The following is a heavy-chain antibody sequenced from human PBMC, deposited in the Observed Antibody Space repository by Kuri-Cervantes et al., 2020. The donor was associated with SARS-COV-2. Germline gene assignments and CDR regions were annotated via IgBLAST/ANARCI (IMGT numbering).Heavy chain of an antibody. CDR2: IYYSGST. D-gene: IGHD6-13*01. Sequence: ESLKISCTVSGGSISISSYYWGLIRPPPGKGLELIGSIYYSGSTNYNPSLKSRVTISVDTYKNQFSLKLSSVTAADTAVYYCARVPVGGYSFQHWGQGTLVTVSS. CDR3: ARVPVGGYSFQH. J-gene: IGHJ1*01. CDR1: GGSISISSYY. V-gene: IGHV4-39*07.